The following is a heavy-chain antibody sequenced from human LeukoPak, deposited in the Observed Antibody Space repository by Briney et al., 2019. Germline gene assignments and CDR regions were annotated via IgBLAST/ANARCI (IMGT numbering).Heavy chain of an antibody. CDR1: GYSFTSYW. J-gene: IGHJ4*02. CDR3: ARQYYYDSSGYYCFDY. CDR2: IYPGDSDT. Sequence: LGESLKISCKGSGYSFTSYWIGWVRQMPGKGLEWMGIIYPGDSDTRYSPSFQGQVTISADKSISTAYLQWSSLKASDTAMYYCARQYYYDSSGYYCFDYWGQGTLVTVSS. D-gene: IGHD3-22*01. V-gene: IGHV5-51*01.